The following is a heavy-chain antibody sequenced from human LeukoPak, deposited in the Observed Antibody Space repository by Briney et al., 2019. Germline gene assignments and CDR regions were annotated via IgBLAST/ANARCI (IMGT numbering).Heavy chain of an antibody. CDR2: INAGNSNT. CDR3: ARDRENFVAGDY. D-gene: IGHD6-19*01. Sequence: ASVKVSCKASGYTFTSYAMHWVRQAPGQRLEWMGWINAGNSNTKYSQKFQGRVTITRDTSASTAYMELSSLRSEDTAVYYCARDRENFVAGDYWGQGTLVTVSS. J-gene: IGHJ4*02. V-gene: IGHV1-3*01. CDR1: GYTFTSYA.